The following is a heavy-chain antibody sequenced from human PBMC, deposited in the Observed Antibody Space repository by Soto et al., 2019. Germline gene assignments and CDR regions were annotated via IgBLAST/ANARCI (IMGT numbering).Heavy chain of an antibody. J-gene: IGHJ4*02. Sequence: QVQLVQSGAEVKKPGASVKVSCKASGYTFISYSITWVRQAPGQGLEWMGWISGYNGNTNYAQSIQGRATMTTATPTTTAYMELWSLRSDDTAVYYCARGPGLYSGSSYLDYWGQGTLVTVSS. CDR2: ISGYNGNT. V-gene: IGHV1-18*01. CDR3: ARGPGLYSGSSYLDY. CDR1: GYTFISYS. D-gene: IGHD1-26*01.